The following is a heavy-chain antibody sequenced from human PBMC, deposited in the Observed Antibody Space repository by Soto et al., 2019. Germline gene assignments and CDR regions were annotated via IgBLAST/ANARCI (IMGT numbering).Heavy chain of an antibody. CDR2: INSDGITT. D-gene: IGHD2-15*01. V-gene: IGHV3-74*03. Sequence: EVQLVESGGGPVQAGGSLRLSCAASGLTLSNYWMQWVRQGPGKGLVWVAHINSDGITTKYAESVKGRFTISRDDAKNMLYLLMNSLRHDDTAVYYCAKVKGGSGARGDPLDLWGQGILVTVSS. CDR1: GLTLSNYW. J-gene: IGHJ5*02. CDR3: AKVKGGSGARGDPLDL.